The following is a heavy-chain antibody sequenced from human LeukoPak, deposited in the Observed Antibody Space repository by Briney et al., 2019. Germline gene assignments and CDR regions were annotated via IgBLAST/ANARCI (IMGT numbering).Heavy chain of an antibody. CDR3: ARFSGGFDY. D-gene: IGHD2-15*01. J-gene: IGHJ4*02. Sequence: GESLKISCKGSGYSFTSYWIAWVRQMPGKGLECVGIIYPGDSDTTYSPSFQGQVTISADKSFSTAYLQWSSLKASDSAMYYCARFSGGFDYWGQGTLVTVSS. CDR2: IYPGDSDT. CDR1: GYSFTSYW. V-gene: IGHV5-51*01.